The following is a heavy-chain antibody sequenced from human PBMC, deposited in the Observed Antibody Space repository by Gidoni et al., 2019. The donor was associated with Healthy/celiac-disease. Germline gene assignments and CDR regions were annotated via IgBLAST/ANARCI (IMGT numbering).Heavy chain of an antibody. CDR1: RGSISSYY. D-gene: IGHD3-10*01. CDR3: ARDRLLWFGESSGA. Sequence: QVQLQESGPGLVKPSETLSLTCTVSRGSISSYYWSWIRQPPGKGLEWIGYIYYSGSTNYNPSLKSRVTISVDTSKNQFSLKLSSVTAADTAVYYCARDRLLWFGESSGAWGQGTLVTVSS. V-gene: IGHV4-59*01. J-gene: IGHJ4*02. CDR2: IYYSGST.